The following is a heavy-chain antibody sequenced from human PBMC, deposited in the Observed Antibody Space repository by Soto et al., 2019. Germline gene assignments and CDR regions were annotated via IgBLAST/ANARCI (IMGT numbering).Heavy chain of an antibody. V-gene: IGHV1-8*01. D-gene: IGHD2-15*01. Sequence: ASVKVSCKASGYTFPTHDINWVRQATGQGLEWTGWMNPNSGNTDYAQKFQGRVTMTRNTSISTAYMELSSLRSEDTAVYYCERGLYCGGGTCTDSWRKGTRVPVSS. CDR1: GYTFPTHD. CDR3: ERGLYCGGGTCTDS. J-gene: IGHJ4*02. CDR2: MNPNSGNT.